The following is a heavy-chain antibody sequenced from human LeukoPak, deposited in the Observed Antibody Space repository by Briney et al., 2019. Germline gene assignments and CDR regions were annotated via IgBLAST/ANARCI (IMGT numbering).Heavy chain of an antibody. CDR1: GGSFSGYY. J-gene: IGHJ6*03. Sequence: PSETLSLTCAVYGGSFSGYYWSWIRQPPGKGLEWIGEINHSGSTNYNPSLKSRVTISVDTSKNQFSLKLSSVTAADTAVYYCASLPKAAIGYYYYYMDVWGKGTTVTVSS. CDR3: ASLPKAAIGYYYYYMDV. V-gene: IGHV4-34*01. D-gene: IGHD2-2*02. CDR2: INHSGST.